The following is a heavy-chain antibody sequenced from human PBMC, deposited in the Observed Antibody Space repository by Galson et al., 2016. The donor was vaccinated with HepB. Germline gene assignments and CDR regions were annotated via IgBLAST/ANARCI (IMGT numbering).Heavy chain of an antibody. J-gene: IGHJ4*02. D-gene: IGHD1-1*01. CDR3: AKERLVRRIFDH. Sequence: SLRLPCAASGFVFSNFGLSWVRQAPGKGLAWVASISPRRTTYYSDSVHGRFTISRDNSNNTLYLQINGLRAEDTAVYYCAKERLVRRIFDHWGQGTLLTVSS. V-gene: IGHV3-23*01. CDR2: ISPRRTT. CDR1: GFVFSNFG.